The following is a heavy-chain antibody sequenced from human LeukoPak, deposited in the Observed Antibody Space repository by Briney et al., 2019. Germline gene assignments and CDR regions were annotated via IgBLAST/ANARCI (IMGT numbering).Heavy chain of an antibody. Sequence: GGSLRLSCAASGFTVSSNYMSWVRQAPGKGLEWVSVIYSGGSTYYADSVKGRFTISRDNSKNTLYLQMNSLRAEDTAVYYCARDSRGYSLSSDYWGQGTLVTVSS. CDR3: ARDSRGYSLSSDY. V-gene: IGHV3-66*01. CDR2: IYSGGST. CDR1: GFTVSSNY. D-gene: IGHD5-18*01. J-gene: IGHJ4*02.